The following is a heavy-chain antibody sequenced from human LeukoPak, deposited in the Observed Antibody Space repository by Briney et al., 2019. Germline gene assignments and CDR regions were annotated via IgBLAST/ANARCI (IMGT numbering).Heavy chain of an antibody. CDR3: ARALKAAGADLGFDY. D-gene: IGHD6-13*01. CDR2: IYSGGST. J-gene: IGHJ4*02. CDR1: GFSFSSYG. V-gene: IGHV3-66*01. Sequence: GGSLRLSCAASGFSFSSYGMSWVRQAPGKGLEWVSVIYSGGSTYYADSVKGRFTISRDNSKNTLYLQMNSLRAEDTAVYYCARALKAAGADLGFDYWGQGTLVTVSS.